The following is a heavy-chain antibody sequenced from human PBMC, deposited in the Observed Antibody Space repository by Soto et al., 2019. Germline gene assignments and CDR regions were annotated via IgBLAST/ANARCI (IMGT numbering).Heavy chain of an antibody. Sequence: GASVKVSCKASGYTFTGYYMHWVRQAPGQGLEWMGWINPNSGGTNYAQKFQGWVTMTRDTSISTAYMELSRLRSDDTAVYYCARASPGDFWSGYSAFDIWGQGTMVTVSS. CDR1: GYTFTGYY. J-gene: IGHJ3*02. D-gene: IGHD3-3*01. CDR3: ARASPGDFWSGYSAFDI. CDR2: INPNSGGT. V-gene: IGHV1-2*04.